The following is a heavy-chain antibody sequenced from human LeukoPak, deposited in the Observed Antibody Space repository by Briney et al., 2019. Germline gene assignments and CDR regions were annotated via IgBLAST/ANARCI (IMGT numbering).Heavy chain of an antibody. CDR3: ARDLRVAAAPFYFDY. V-gene: IGHV3-48*04. CDR2: ISSSSSTI. CDR1: GFTFSSYS. D-gene: IGHD2-2*01. Sequence: GGSLRLSCAASGFTFSSYSMNWVRQAPGKGLEWVSYISSSSSTIYYADSVKGRFTISRDNAKNSLYLQMNSLRAEDTAVYYCARDLRVAAAPFYFDYWGQGTLVTVSS. J-gene: IGHJ4*02.